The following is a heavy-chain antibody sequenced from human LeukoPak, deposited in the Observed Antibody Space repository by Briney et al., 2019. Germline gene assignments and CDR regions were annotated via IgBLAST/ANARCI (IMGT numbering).Heavy chain of an antibody. J-gene: IGHJ4*02. Sequence: PVGSLRLSCAASGFTFSSYAMSWVRQAPGKGLEWVSAISGSGGSTYYADSVKGRFTISRDNSKNTLYLQMNSLRAEDTAVYYCAKDIWYSSSWFYFDYWGQGTLVSVSS. CDR2: ISGSGGST. V-gene: IGHV3-23*01. CDR3: AKDIWYSSSWFYFDY. D-gene: IGHD6-13*01. CDR1: GFTFSSYA.